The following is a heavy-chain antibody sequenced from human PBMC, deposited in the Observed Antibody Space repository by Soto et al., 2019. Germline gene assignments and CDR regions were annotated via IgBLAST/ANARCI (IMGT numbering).Heavy chain of an antibody. CDR2: ISSNGGST. CDR3: VKGGGGIVVVVAANYFDY. D-gene: IGHD2-15*01. Sequence: GGSLRLSCSASGFTFSSYAMHWVRQAPGKGLEYVSAISSNGGSTYYADSVKGRFTISRDNSKNTLYLQMSSLRAEDTGGYYCVKGGGGIVVVVAANYFDYWGQGTLVTVSS. J-gene: IGHJ4*02. CDR1: GFTFSSYA. V-gene: IGHV3-64D*08.